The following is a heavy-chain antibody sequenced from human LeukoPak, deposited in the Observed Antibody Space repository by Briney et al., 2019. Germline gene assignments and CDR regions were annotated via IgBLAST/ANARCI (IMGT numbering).Heavy chain of an antibody. CDR1: GFTVSSNY. V-gene: IGHV3-53*04. CDR3: AKGTLFGVVTSFDF. D-gene: IGHD3-3*01. CDR2: IYSGGST. J-gene: IGHJ4*02. Sequence: GGSLRLSCAASGFTVSSNYMSWVRQAPGKGLEWVSVIYSGGSTYYADSVKGRFTISRHNSKNTLYLQMNSLRAEDTAVYYCAKGTLFGVVTSFDFWGQGTLVTVSS.